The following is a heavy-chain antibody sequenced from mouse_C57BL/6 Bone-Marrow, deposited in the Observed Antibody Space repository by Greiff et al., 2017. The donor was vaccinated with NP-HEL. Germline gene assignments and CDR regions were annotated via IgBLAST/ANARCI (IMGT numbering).Heavy chain of an antibody. CDR3: AHYDYDLYYFDY. CDR2: IYPGDGDT. J-gene: IGHJ2*01. CDR1: GYAFSSSW. V-gene: IGHV1-82*01. D-gene: IGHD2-4*01. Sequence: QVQLQQSGPELVKPGASVKISCKASGYAFSSSWMNWVKQRPGKGLEWIGRIYPGDGDTNYNGKFKGKATLTADKSSSTAYMQLSILTSEDSAVYFCAHYDYDLYYFDYWGQGTTLTVSS.